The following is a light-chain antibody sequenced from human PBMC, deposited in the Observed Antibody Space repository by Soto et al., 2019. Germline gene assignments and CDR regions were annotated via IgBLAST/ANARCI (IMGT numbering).Light chain of an antibody. V-gene: IGKV3-15*01. CDR1: QSLRTK. CDR3: QQYNTWPPT. Sequence: IVMTQSPAALSVSPGERATLSCRASQSLRTKLAWYQQKPGQAPRLLIHEASTRATGIPARFSGSGSGTEFTLTISSLQSEDFAVYYCQQYNTWPPTFGQGSQVEIK. J-gene: IGKJ1*01. CDR2: EAS.